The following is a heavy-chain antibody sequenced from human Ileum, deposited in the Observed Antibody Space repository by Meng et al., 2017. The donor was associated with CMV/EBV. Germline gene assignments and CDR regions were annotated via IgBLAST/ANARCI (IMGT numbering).Heavy chain of an antibody. V-gene: IGHV2-5*02. D-gene: IGHD3-22*01. Sequence: QITLKESGPTLVKPTQTLTLTCTFSGFSLTRSGMGVGWIRQPPGKALEWLALIYWDDDKRYSPSLKSRLTITKDTSNNQVVLIMTNMDPVDTATYYCAHSSDYYDSSGELDYWGQGTLVTVSS. J-gene: IGHJ4*02. CDR2: IYWDDDK. CDR3: AHSSDYYDSSGELDY. CDR1: GFSLTRSGMG.